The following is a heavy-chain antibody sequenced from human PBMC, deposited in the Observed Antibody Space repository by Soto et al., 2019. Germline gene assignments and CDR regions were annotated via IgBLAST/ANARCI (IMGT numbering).Heavy chain of an antibody. Sequence: QVQLVQSGAEVKSPESSMKVSCKPSGGTFNNYAINWVRQAPGQGLEWMGAIIPISGTTKYAQKFQGRVTITADKSTSTVYMDLSSLRSEDTAVYYCARWGGLSCSGAACFKKLLYYWCQGTLVTVSA. D-gene: IGHD2-15*01. CDR2: IIPISGTT. CDR1: GGTFNNYA. J-gene: IGHJ4*02. V-gene: IGHV1-69*06. CDR3: ARWGGLSCSGAACFKKLLYY.